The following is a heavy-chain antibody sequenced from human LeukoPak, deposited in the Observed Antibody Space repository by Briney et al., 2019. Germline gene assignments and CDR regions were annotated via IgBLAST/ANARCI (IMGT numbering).Heavy chain of an antibody. CDR3: ARGRRGLAVASPFDY. CDR1: GGSISSYY. J-gene: IGHJ4*02. V-gene: IGHV4-59*01. CDR2: IYYSGNT. Sequence: SETLSLTCTVSGGSISSYYWSWIRQPPGKGLEWIGYIYYSGNTNYNPSLKSRVTISVDTSKNQFSLKLSSVTAADTAVYYCARGRRGLAVASPFDYWGQGTLVTVSS. D-gene: IGHD6-19*01.